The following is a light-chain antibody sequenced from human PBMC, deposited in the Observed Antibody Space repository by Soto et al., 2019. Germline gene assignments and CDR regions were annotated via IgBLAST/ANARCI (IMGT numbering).Light chain of an antibody. CDR2: DVT. CDR1: KSDVGGYHY. CDR3: CSYAGTSTFVL. Sequence: QSALTQPRSVSGSPGQSVTFSCAGTKSDVGGYHYVSWYQQHPGKAPKLLTYDVTKRPSGVPDRFSGSKSGNTSSLTISGLQPEDEADYYCCSYAGTSTFVLFGGGTQLTVL. J-gene: IGLJ7*01. V-gene: IGLV2-11*01.